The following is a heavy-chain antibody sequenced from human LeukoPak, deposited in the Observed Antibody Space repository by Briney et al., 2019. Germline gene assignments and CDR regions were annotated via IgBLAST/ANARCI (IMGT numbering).Heavy chain of an antibody. D-gene: IGHD5/OR15-5a*01. CDR3: ARDGSTYDAFDI. J-gene: IGHJ3*02. CDR2: ISYDGSNK. CDR1: GFTFSSYA. Sequence: GGSLRLSCAASGFTFSSYAMHWVRQAPGKGLEWVAVISYDGSNKYYADSVKGRFIISRDNSKNTLYLQMNSLRAEDTAVYYCARDGSTYDAFDIWGQGTMVTVSS. V-gene: IGHV3-30-3*01.